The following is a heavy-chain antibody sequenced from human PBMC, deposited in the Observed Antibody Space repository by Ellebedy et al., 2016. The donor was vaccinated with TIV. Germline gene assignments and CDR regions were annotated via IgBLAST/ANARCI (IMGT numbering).Heavy chain of an antibody. V-gene: IGHV5-51*01. Sequence: KVSCKGSGYSFTSYWIDWVRQMPGKGLEWMGIIYPGDSDTRYSPSFQGQVTISADKSIRTAYLQWSSLKAPDSAIYYCARRDDYGLDVWGQGTTATVSS. CDR2: IYPGDSDT. CDR1: GYSFTSYW. CDR3: ARRDDYGLDV. J-gene: IGHJ6*02.